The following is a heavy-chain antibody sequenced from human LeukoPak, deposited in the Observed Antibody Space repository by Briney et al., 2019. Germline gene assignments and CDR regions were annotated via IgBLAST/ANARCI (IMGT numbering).Heavy chain of an antibody. CDR1: GFTFSSYS. CDR3: AAYCSGGSCYMDFDY. CDR2: ISSSSSYI. D-gene: IGHD2-15*01. V-gene: IGHV3-21*01. J-gene: IGHJ4*01. Sequence: GGSLRLSCAASGFTFSSYSMNWVRQAPGKGLEWVSSISSSSSYIYYADSVKGRFTISRDNAKNSLYLQMNSLRAEDTAVYYCAAYCSGGSCYMDFDYWGQEPWSPSPQ.